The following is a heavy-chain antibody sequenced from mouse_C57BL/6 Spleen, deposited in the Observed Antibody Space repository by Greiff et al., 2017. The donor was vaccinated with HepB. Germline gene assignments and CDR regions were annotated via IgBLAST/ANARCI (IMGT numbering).Heavy chain of an antibody. Sequence: EVKLVESGPGLVKPSQSLSLTCSVTGYSITSGYYWNWIRQFPGNKLEWMGYISYDGSNNYNPSLKNRISITRDTSKNQFFLKLNSVTTEDTATYYGARETEMGQYYAMDYWGQGTSVTVSS. CDR3: ARETEMGQYYAMDY. J-gene: IGHJ4*01. CDR1: GYSITSGYY. V-gene: IGHV3-6*01. CDR2: ISYDGSN.